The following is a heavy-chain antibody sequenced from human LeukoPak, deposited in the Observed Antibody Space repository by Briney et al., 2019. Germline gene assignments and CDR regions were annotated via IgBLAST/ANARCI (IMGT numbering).Heavy chain of an antibody. D-gene: IGHD3-10*01. J-gene: IGHJ6*03. Sequence: GASVKVSCTASGYTFTSYYMHWVRQAPGQGLEWMGIINPSGGSTSYAQKFQGRVTMTRDTSTSTVYMELSSLRSEDTAVYYCARDDRRLGGRYDYHYYYMDVWGKGTTVTVSS. CDR1: GYTFTSYY. V-gene: IGHV1-46*01. CDR3: ARDDRRLGGRYDYHYYYMDV. CDR2: INPSGGST.